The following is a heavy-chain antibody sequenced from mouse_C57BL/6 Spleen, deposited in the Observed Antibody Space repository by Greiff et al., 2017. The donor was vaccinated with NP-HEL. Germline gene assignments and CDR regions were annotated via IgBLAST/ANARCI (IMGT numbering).Heavy chain of an antibody. CDR2: IDPSDSYT. J-gene: IGHJ3*01. CDR1: GYTFTSYW. Sequence: QVQLKHPGAELVRPGTSVKLSCKASGYTFTSYWMHWVKQRPGQGLEWIGVIDPSDSYTNYNQKFKGKATLTVDTSSSTAYMQLSSLTSEDSAVYYCARVYDGYYGLFAYWGQGTLVTVSA. D-gene: IGHD2-3*01. CDR3: ARVYDGYYGLFAY. V-gene: IGHV1-59*01.